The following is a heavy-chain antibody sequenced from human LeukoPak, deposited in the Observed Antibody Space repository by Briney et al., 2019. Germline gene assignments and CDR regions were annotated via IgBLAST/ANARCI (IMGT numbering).Heavy chain of an antibody. Sequence: PGGSLRLSCAASGFTFSSYSMNWVRQAPGKGLEWVSSISSSSSYIYYADSVEGRFTISRDNAKNSLYLQMNSLRAEDTAVYYCATGVVPAATSFDYWGQGTLVTVSS. V-gene: IGHV3-21*01. CDR2: ISSSSSYI. J-gene: IGHJ4*02. CDR3: ATGVVPAATSFDY. CDR1: GFTFSSYS. D-gene: IGHD2-2*01.